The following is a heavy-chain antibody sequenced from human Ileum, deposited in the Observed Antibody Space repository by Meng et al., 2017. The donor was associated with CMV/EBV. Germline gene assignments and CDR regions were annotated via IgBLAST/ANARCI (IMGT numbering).Heavy chain of an antibody. CDR3: AKEGSGWNFDY. CDR2: IYSGGRT. Sequence: LSCASSGFTLSSSAMNWVRQAPGKGLEWVSVIYSGGRTYYGDSVKGRFTISRDNSKNTLYLQMNSLRAEDTAVYYCAKEGSGWNFDYWGQGTLVTVSS. D-gene: IGHD6-19*01. CDR1: GFTLSSSA. V-gene: IGHV3-23*03. J-gene: IGHJ4*02.